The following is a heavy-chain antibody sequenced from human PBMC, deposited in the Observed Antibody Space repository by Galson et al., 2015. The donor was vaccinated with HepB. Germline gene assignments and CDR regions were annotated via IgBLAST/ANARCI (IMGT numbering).Heavy chain of an antibody. Sequence: SLRLSCAASGFTFSSYWMSWVRQAPGKGLEWVPSISSSSSYIYYADSVKGRFTISRDNAKNSLYLQMNSLRAEDTAVYYCARGSGWYREYFDYWGQGTLVTVSS. CDR3: ARGSGWYREYFDY. CDR2: ISSSSSYI. V-gene: IGHV3-21*01. J-gene: IGHJ4*02. D-gene: IGHD6-19*01. CDR1: GFTFSSYW.